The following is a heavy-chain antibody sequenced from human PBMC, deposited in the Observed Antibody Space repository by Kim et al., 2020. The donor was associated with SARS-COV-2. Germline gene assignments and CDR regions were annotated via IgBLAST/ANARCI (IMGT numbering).Heavy chain of an antibody. CDR3: AKDRGMDV. J-gene: IGHJ6*02. V-gene: IGHV3-43D*03. CDR2: GGST. Sequence: GGSTYYADYVKGPFTISRDNSKNSLYLQMNSLRAEDTALYYCAKDRGMDVWGQGTTVTVSS.